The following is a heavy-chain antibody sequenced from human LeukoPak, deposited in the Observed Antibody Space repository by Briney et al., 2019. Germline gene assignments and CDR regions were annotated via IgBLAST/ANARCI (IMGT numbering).Heavy chain of an antibody. V-gene: IGHV4-59*11. J-gene: IGHJ3*01. CDR2: ISYIGST. D-gene: IGHD3-22*01. CDR1: VVSFTTHY. CDR3: ASDCISMNAFDA. Sequence: SETLSLTCSVSVVSFTTHYWSWLPQPPGKGLEWIGYISYIGSTNYNPSLKSRLPISIDTPKHEVPLTLPSVTAADTAVYHCASDCISMNAFDAWGQGTMVTVSS.